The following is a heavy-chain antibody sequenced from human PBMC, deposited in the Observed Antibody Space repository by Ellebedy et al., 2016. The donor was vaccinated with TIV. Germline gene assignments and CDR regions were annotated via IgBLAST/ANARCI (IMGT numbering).Heavy chain of an antibody. CDR3: ARDGGVGEDWFDP. D-gene: IGHD3-10*01. CDR2: IDVNSGGT. Sequence: ASVKVSCKASGYTFTGYYMHWVRQAPGQGPEWMGWIDVNSGGTNYAQRFQGRVAMTRDTSINTAYMELSRLRSDDTAVYYCARDGGVGEDWFDPWGQGTQVTVSS. J-gene: IGHJ5*02. V-gene: IGHV1-2*02. CDR1: GYTFTGYY.